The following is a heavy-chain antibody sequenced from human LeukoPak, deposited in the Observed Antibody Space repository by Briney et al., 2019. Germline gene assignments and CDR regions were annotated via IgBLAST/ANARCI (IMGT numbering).Heavy chain of an antibody. CDR1: GGSISNY. J-gene: IGHJ2*01. Sequence: PSETLSLTCTVSGGSISNYWSWIRQPPGKGLEWIGYIYYSGSTNYNPSLKSRVTISVDTSKNQFSLKLSSVTAADTAVYYCARHPKEVQWYFDLWGRGTLVTVSS. CDR2: IYYSGST. V-gene: IGHV4-59*08. CDR3: ARHPKEVQWYFDL.